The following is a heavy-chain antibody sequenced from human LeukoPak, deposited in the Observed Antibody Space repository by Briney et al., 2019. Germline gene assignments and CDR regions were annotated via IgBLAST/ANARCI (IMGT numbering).Heavy chain of an antibody. D-gene: IGHD3-10*01. CDR1: GGSISSSSYH. Sequence: SETLSLTCTVSGGSISSSSYHWGWIRQPPGKGLEWIGSIYYSGSTYYNPSLKSRVTISVDTSKNQFSLKLSSVTAADTAVYYCAREALDYYGSGSYYELDYWGQGTLVTVSS. CDR3: AREALDYYGSGSYYELDY. CDR2: IYYSGST. J-gene: IGHJ4*02. V-gene: IGHV4-39*07.